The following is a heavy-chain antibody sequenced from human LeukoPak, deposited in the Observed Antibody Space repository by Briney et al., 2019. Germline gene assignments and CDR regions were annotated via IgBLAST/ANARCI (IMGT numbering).Heavy chain of an antibody. J-gene: IGHJ4*02. V-gene: IGHV3-43D*03. CDR3: AKANTRYFDWLLLDY. Sequence: GGSLRLSCAASGFTFDDYAMHWVRQAPGKGLEWVSLISWDGGSTYYADSVKGRFTISRDNSKNSLYLQMNNLRAEDTALYYCAKANTRYFDWLLLDYWGQGTLVTVSS. CDR2: ISWDGGST. D-gene: IGHD3-9*01. CDR1: GFTFDDYA.